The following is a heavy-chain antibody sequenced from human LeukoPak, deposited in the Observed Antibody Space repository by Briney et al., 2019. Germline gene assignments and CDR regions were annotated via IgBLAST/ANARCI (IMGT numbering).Heavy chain of an antibody. V-gene: IGHV1-69*01. CDR3: ARSAYSKNVRYYYYYMDV. D-gene: IGHD4-11*01. Sequence: SSVKVSCKASGGTFSSYAISWVRQAPGQGLEWMGGIIPIFGTANYAQKFQGRVTITADESTSTAYMELSSLRSEDTAVYYCARSAYSKNVRYYYYYMDVWGKGTTVTVSS. J-gene: IGHJ6*03. CDR2: IIPIFGTA. CDR1: GGTFSSYA.